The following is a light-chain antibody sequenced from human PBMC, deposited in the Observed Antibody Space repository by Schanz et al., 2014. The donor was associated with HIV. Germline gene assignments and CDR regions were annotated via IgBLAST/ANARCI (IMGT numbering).Light chain of an antibody. V-gene: IGKV3-20*01. Sequence: EIVLTQSPGTLSLSPGERATLSCRASQSVSSTYLAWYQQKPGQAPRLLIYGASSRATGIPDRFSGRGSGTDFTLTINRLEPEDFAVYYCQQYNDWPRTFVQGTKVEIK. CDR1: QSVSSTY. CDR2: GAS. J-gene: IGKJ1*01. CDR3: QQYNDWPRT.